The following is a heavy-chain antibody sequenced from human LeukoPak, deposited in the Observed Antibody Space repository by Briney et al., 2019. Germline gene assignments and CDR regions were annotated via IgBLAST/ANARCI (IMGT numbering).Heavy chain of an antibody. V-gene: IGHV3-23*01. CDR1: GFTFSASA. CDR3: AKYFYASVSFDA. J-gene: IGHJ5*02. CDR2: ICEGGGTS. D-gene: IGHD3-10*01. Sequence: GESLRLSCAASGFTFSASAMTWVRQAPGKGLEWVSTICEGGGTSYYYAVSVKGRFTISRDNSKNTLYLQMNSLRAEDTAIYYCAKYFYASVSFDAWGQGTLVTVSS.